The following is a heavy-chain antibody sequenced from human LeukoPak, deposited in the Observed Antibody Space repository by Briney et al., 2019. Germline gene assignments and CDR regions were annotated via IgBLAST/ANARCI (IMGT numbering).Heavy chain of an antibody. CDR2: INSDGSST. D-gene: IGHD2-2*03. J-gene: IGHJ3*02. Sequence: GGSLRLSCAASGFTFSSYWMHWVRQAPGKGLVWVSRINSDGSSTSYADSVKGRFTISRDNAENTLYLQMNSLRAEDTAVYYCARVVGYGYCSSTSCPLDAFDIWGQGTMVTVSS. V-gene: IGHV3-74*01. CDR1: GFTFSSYW. CDR3: ARVVGYGYCSSTSCPLDAFDI.